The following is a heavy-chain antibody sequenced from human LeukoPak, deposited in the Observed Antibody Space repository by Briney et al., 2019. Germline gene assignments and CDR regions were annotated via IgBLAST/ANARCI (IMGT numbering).Heavy chain of an antibody. D-gene: IGHD6-13*01. CDR3: ARQIASAGTAGFDF. J-gene: IGHJ4*02. CDR2: IYSTGST. V-gene: IGHV4-4*07. CDR1: GGSISSYY. Sequence: SETLSLTCTVSGGSISSYYWSWIRQPAGKGLGWIGRIYSTGSTNYNPSLKSRVTMSVDTSKNQFSLRLRSVSAADTAVYYCARQIASAGTAGFDFWGQGALVTVSS.